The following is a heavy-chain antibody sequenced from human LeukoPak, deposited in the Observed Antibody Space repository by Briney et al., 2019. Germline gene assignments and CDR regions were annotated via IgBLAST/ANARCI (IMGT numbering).Heavy chain of an antibody. CDR3: ARTRIAARAPLGY. V-gene: IGHV4-34*01. J-gene: IGHJ4*02. D-gene: IGHD6-6*01. Sequence: SETLSLTCAVYGGSFSGYYWSWIRQPPGKGLEWIGEINHSGSTNYNPSLKSRVTISVDTPKNQFSLKLSSVTAADTAVYYCARTRIAARAPLGYWGQGTLVTVSS. CDR1: GGSFSGYY. CDR2: INHSGST.